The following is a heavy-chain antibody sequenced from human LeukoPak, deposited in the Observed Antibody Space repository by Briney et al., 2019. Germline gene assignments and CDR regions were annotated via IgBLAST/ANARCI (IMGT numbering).Heavy chain of an antibody. J-gene: IGHJ4*02. CDR1: GGSISSYY. CDR2: IYYSGST. D-gene: IGHD3-9*01. Sequence: SETLSLTCTVSGGSISSYYWSWIRQPPGKGLEWIGYIYYSGSTNYNPSLKSRVTISVDTSKNQFSLKLSSVTAADTAVYYCTRTTLTGHFDYWGQGTLVTVSS. CDR3: TRTTLTGHFDY. V-gene: IGHV4-59*01.